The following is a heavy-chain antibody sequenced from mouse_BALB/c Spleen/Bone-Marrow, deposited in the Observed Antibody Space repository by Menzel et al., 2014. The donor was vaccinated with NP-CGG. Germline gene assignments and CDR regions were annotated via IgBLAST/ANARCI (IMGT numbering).Heavy chain of an antibody. Sequence: EVQGVESGGGLVQPGGSRKLSCAASGFTFSSFGMHWVRQAPEKGLEWVAYINSGSSTIYYADTVKGRFTISRDNPKNTLLLQMTSLRSEDTAMYYCTRGGNWDDFDYWGQGTTLAVSS. V-gene: IGHV5-17*02. CDR2: INSGSSTI. CDR3: TRGGNWDDFDY. D-gene: IGHD4-1*01. J-gene: IGHJ2*01. CDR1: GFTFSSFG.